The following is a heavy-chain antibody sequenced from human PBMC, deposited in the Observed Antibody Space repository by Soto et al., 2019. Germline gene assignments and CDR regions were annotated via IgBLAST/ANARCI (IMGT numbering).Heavy chain of an antibody. CDR3: VKGSRGESYYYYNGVDV. CDR2: ISGTGGGT. D-gene: IGHD3-16*01. Sequence: LRLSCAGSGFNFNNFAMHWVRQAPGTGLEYVSSISGTGGGTFHADSVKGRFIISRDNSKGTLFLQMSSLRVEDTAVYYCVKGSRGESYYYYNGVDVWGQGTTVTVSS. V-gene: IGHV3-64D*06. CDR1: GFNFNNFA. J-gene: IGHJ6*02.